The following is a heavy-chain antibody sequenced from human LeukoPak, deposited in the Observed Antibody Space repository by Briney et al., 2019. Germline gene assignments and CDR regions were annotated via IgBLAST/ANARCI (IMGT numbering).Heavy chain of an antibody. CDR1: GFTFSSYG. Sequence: PGGSLRLSCAASGFTFSSYGMHWVRQAPGKGLEWVAVISYDGSNKYYADSAKGRFTISRDNSKNTLYLQMNSLRAEDTAVYYCAKARSGSIYLGDYWGQGTLVTVSS. CDR2: ISYDGSNK. CDR3: AKARSGSIYLGDY. J-gene: IGHJ4*02. D-gene: IGHD1-26*01. V-gene: IGHV3-30*18.